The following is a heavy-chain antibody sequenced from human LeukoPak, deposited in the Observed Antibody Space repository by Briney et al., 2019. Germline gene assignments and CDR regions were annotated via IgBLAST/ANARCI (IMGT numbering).Heavy chain of an antibody. V-gene: IGHV1-18*01. CDR1: GYTLTSHG. CDR3: ARDQSPRGIDY. CDR2: ISFYDGNT. Sequence: ASVKVSCKASGYTLTSHGISWVRQAPGQGLEWMGWISFYDGNTNYAQKLQGRMTITTDTSTSTAYTELRSLRSDDTAVYYCARDQSPRGIDYWGQGTLVTVSS. J-gene: IGHJ4*02. D-gene: IGHD3-10*01.